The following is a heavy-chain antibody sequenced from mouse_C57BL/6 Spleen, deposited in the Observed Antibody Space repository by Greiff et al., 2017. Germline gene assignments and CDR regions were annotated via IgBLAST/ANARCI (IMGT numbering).Heavy chain of an antibody. CDR1: GYTFPSYW. V-gene: IGHV1-7*01. D-gene: IGHD2-5*01. J-gene: IGHJ3*01. CDR2: INPSSGYP. Sequence: VQLQQSGADLAKPGASVKLSCKASGYTFPSYWMHWLNQRPGQGLEWIGYINPSSGYPKYNQKFKDKATLTADKSSSTAYMQRSRLTYEDSAVYYCARDYYSKGFAYWGQGTLVTVSA. CDR3: ARDYYSKGFAY.